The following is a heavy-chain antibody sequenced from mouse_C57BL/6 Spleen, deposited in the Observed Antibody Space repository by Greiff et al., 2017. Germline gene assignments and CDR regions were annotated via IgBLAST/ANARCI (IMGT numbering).Heavy chain of an antibody. J-gene: IGHJ3*01. Sequence: EVKLQESGPGLVKPSQSLSLTCSVTGYSITSGYYWNWIRQFPGNKLEWMGYISYDGSNNYNPSLKNRIPITRDTSKNQFFLKLNSVNTEDTATYYCARGDPWFAYWGQGTLVTVSA. CDR1: GYSITSGYY. CDR2: ISYDGSN. CDR3: ARGDPWFAY. D-gene: IGHD3-3*01. V-gene: IGHV3-6*01.